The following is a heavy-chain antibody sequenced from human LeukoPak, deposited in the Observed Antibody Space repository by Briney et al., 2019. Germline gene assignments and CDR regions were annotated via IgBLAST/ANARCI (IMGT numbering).Heavy chain of an antibody. CDR3: AKQLGYCSDGSCYFPY. D-gene: IGHD2-15*01. CDR2: IGSAGDT. CDR1: GFTFSSYD. V-gene: IGHV3-13*01. Sequence: GGSLRLSCAASGFTFSSYDMHWVRQTTGKGLEWVSAIGSAGDTYYPGSVKGQFTISRDNSKSTLCLQMNSLRAEDTAVYYCAKQLGYCSDGSCYFPYWGQGTLVTVSS. J-gene: IGHJ4*02.